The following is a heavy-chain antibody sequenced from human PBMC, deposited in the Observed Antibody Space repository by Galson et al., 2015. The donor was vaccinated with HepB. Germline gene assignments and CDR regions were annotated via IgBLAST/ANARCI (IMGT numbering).Heavy chain of an antibody. CDR3: AKHSGGYYYYYPMDV. Sequence: SLRLSCAASGFTFSAYAMSWVRQAPGKGLEWVSVISGSDGNTYYADSVKGRFTISRDNFKNTLYLQMYSLRAEETAVYYCAKHSGGYYYYYPMDVWGQGTTVTVSS. CDR2: ISGSDGNT. CDR1: GFTFSAYA. J-gene: IGHJ6*02. V-gene: IGHV3-23*01. D-gene: IGHD2-15*01.